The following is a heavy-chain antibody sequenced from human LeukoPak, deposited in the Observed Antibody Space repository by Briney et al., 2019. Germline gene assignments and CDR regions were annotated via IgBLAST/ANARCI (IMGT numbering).Heavy chain of an antibody. V-gene: IGHV4-31*03. CDR3: AREGGSYNWFDP. CDR1: GGSISSAGYY. CDR2: IFYDGYT. D-gene: IGHD3-16*01. Sequence: PSQTLSLTCTVSGGSISSAGYYWSWIRQHPAKGLEWIGSIFYDGYTYYKPSPKSRITISLDTSKNHFSLQLTSVTAADTAVYYCAREGGSYNWFDPWGQGTLVTVSS. J-gene: IGHJ5*02.